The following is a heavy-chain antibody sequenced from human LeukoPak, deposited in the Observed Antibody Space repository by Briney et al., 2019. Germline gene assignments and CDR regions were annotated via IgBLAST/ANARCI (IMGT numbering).Heavy chain of an antibody. CDR3: VRDGDVYNFDH. CDR2: ISSSGSTI. V-gene: IGHV3-11*04. Sequence: GGSLRLCYAASGFTFSDYYMSWIRQAPGKGLEWVSYISSSGSTIYYADSVKGRFTISRDNAKNSLYLQMTSLRAEDTAIYYCVRDGDVYNFDHWGQGTLVTVSS. D-gene: IGHD5-24*01. J-gene: IGHJ4*02. CDR1: GFTFSDYY.